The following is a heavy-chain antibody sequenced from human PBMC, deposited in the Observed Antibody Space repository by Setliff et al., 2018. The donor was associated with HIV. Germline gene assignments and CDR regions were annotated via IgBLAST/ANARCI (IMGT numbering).Heavy chain of an antibody. CDR3: ARDMNRRSYSDTSPHDY. CDR1: GYTFTSNA. Sequence: ASVKVSCKASGYTFTSNAIHWVRQAPGQSLEWMGWIDAGNGDTKYSQNFQGRVTMTRDTSTNTVYMELSSLRFEDTAVYYCARDMNRRSYSDTSPHDYWGQGTLVTVSS. CDR2: IDAGNGDT. V-gene: IGHV1-3*01. J-gene: IGHJ4*02. D-gene: IGHD3-22*01.